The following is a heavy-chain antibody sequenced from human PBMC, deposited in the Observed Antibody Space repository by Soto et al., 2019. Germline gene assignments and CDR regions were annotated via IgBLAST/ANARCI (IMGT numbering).Heavy chain of an antibody. Sequence: ASVKVSCKASGGTFSSYAISWVRQAPGQGLEWMGGIIPIFGTANYAQKFQGRVTITADESTSTAYMELSSLRSEDTAVYYCAVTTIKIYSSSWHYFDYWGQGTLVTVSS. V-gene: IGHV1-69*13. D-gene: IGHD6-13*01. CDR1: GGTFSSYA. J-gene: IGHJ4*02. CDR3: AVTTIKIYSSSWHYFDY. CDR2: IIPIFGTA.